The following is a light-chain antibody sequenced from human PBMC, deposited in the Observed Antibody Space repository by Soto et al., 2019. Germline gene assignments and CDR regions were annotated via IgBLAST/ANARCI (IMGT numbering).Light chain of an antibody. CDR2: GAS. CDR3: QQYNNWPPWT. Sequence: EIVMTQSPATLSVSPGERATLSCRASQSVSSNLAWYQQKPGQAPRLLIYGASTRATGIPVRFSGSGSGTEFTLTISSLQSEDFAVYYGQQYNNWPPWTFGQGTKVEIK. J-gene: IGKJ1*01. V-gene: IGKV3-15*01. CDR1: QSVSSN.